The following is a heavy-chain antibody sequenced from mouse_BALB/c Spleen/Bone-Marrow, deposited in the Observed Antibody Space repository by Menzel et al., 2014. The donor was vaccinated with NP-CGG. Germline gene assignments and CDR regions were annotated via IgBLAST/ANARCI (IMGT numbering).Heavy chain of an antibody. CDR3: ARDNYYGYHWYFDV. V-gene: IGHV7-3*02. CDR2: IRNKANGYTT. CDR1: GFTFTDYY. Sequence: EVKLVESGGGLVQPGGSLRLSCATSGFTFTDYYMSWVRQPPGNALEWLGFIRNKANGYTTEYSASVKGRFTISKDNSQSILYLQMNTLRAEDSATYYCARDNYYGYHWYFDVWGAGTTVTVSS. D-gene: IGHD1-2*01. J-gene: IGHJ1*01.